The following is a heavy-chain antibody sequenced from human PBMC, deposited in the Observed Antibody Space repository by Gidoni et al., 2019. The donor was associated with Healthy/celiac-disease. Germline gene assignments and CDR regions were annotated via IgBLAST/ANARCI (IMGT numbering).Heavy chain of an antibody. D-gene: IGHD2-15*01. J-gene: IGHJ4*02. CDR1: GFTFSNYW. CDR3: ARDRGCSGGSCYIDY. Sequence: EVQLVESGGGLVQPGGSLRLSCSASGFTFSNYWMSWVRQAPGKGLEWLANIKQDGSEKYYVDSVKGRFTISRDNAKNSLYLQMNSLRAEDTAVYYCARDRGCSGGSCYIDYWGQGTLVTVSS. V-gene: IGHV3-7*03. CDR2: IKQDGSEK.